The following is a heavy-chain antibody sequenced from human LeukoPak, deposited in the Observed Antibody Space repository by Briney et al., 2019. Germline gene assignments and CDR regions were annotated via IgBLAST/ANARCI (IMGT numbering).Heavy chain of an antibody. CDR2: INHSGST. V-gene: IGHV4-34*01. CDR3: ARGRYCSADICSGGDAFDI. J-gene: IGHJ3*02. CDR1: GDSVTGYF. Sequence: SETLSLTCTVFGDSVTGYFLNWVRQPPGKGLEWIGEINHSGSTNYNPSLKSRVTMSVDTSKNQFSLKLSSVTAADTAVYYCARGRYCSADICSGGDAFDIWGQGTMVSVSS. D-gene: IGHD2-15*01.